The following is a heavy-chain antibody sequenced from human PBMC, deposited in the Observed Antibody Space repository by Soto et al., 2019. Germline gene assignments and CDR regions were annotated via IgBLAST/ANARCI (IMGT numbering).Heavy chain of an antibody. CDR3: ARDRTSGWSTFDY. V-gene: IGHV1-69*12. D-gene: IGHD6-19*01. Sequence: QVQLVQSGTEVKKPGSSVKVSCKASGGTFSSYSINWVRQAPGQRLEWMGGIIPLFGTPHSSQNFRGRITITADESTSTLYTEPSSLRSEYTPGYYCARDRTSGWSTFDYWGQGTLVSVSS. J-gene: IGHJ4*02. CDR2: IIPLFGTP. CDR1: GGTFSSYS.